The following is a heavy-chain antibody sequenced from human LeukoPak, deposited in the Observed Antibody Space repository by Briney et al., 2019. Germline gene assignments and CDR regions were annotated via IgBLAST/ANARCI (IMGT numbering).Heavy chain of an antibody. CDR2: ISTASSP. Sequence: PSGSLRLSCAASGFTVRSYDMHWVRQVAGKGLEWVSAISTASSPHYASSVQGRFTIFMANAETSLYLQMNSLSAQDTAVYYCARELGIEGYSSFDTWGRGTLVTVSS. CDR1: GFTVRSYD. CDR3: ARELGIEGYSSFDT. V-gene: IGHV3-13*05. J-gene: IGHJ2*01. D-gene: IGHD7-27*01.